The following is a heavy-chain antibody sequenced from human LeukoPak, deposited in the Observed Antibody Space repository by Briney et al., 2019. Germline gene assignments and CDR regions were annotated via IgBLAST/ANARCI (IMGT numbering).Heavy chain of an antibody. Sequence: ASVKVSCKASGYTFTGYYMHWVRQASGQGLEWMGWINPNSGGTNYAQKFQGRVTMTRDTSISTAYMELSRLRSDDTAVYYCAREGIIAARPNYYYYMDVWGKGTTVTVSS. CDR2: INPNSGGT. J-gene: IGHJ6*03. D-gene: IGHD6-6*01. V-gene: IGHV1-2*02. CDR3: AREGIIAARPNYYYYMDV. CDR1: GYTFTGYY.